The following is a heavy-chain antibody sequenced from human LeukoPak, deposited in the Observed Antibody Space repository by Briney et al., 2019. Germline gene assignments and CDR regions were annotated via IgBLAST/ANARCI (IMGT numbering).Heavy chain of an antibody. J-gene: IGHJ4*02. CDR1: GGSISSYY. V-gene: IGHV4-59*12. CDR3: ASGPSIVVVPAATPGRFDY. D-gene: IGHD2-2*01. CDR2: IYYSGST. Sequence: SETLSLTCTVSGGSISSYYWSWIRQPPGKGLEWIGYIYYSGSTNYNPSLKSRVTISVDTSKNQFSLKLSSVTAADTAVYYCASGPSIVVVPAATPGRFDYWGQGTLVTVSS.